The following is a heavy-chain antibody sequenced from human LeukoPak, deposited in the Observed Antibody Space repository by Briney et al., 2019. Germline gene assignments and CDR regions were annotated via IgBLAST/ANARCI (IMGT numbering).Heavy chain of an antibody. J-gene: IGHJ6*02. CDR3: ARYSNYPSYYYFGMDV. Sequence: GASVKVSCKASGYTFTSYGISWVRQAPGQGLEWMGWISAYNGNTNYAQKLQGRVTMTTDTSTSTAYMELRSLRSDDTAVYYCARYSNYPSYYYFGMDVWGQGPTVTVSS. CDR2: ISAYNGNT. CDR1: GYTFTSYG. D-gene: IGHD4-11*01. V-gene: IGHV1-18*01.